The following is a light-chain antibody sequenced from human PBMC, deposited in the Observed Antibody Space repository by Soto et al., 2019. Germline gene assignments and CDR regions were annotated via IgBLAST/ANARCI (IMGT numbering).Light chain of an antibody. CDR2: EVS. CDR1: SSDVGGYNY. J-gene: IGLJ1*01. CDR3: SSYTCISTLYV. Sequence: QSALTQPASVSGSPGQSITISCTGTSSDVGGYNYVSWYQQHPGKAPKLMIFEVSSRPSGVSYRFSGSKSGNTASLTISGLQAKDEDDYYCSSYTCISTLYVFGSGTKLTVL. V-gene: IGLV2-14*01.